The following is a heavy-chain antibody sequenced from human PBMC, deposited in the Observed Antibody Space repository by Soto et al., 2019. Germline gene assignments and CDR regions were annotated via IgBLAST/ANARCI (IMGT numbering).Heavy chain of an antibody. CDR3: ARDLGYYDFWSGSLGPYGMDV. Sequence: SETLSLTCTVSGGSISSYYWSWMRQPPGKGLEWIGYIYYSGSTNYNPSLKSRVTISVDTSKNQFSLKLSSVTAADTAVYYCARDLGYYDFWSGSLGPYGMDVWGQGTTVTVSS. CDR1: GGSISSYY. V-gene: IGHV4-59*01. CDR2: IYYSGST. D-gene: IGHD3-3*01. J-gene: IGHJ6*02.